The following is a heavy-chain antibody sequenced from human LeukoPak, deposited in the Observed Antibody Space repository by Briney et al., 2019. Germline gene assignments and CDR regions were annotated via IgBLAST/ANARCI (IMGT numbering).Heavy chain of an antibody. V-gene: IGHV1-46*01. J-gene: IGHJ3*02. CDR1: GYSFTSYY. CDR2: INPSGDST. Sequence: ASVKVSCKASGYSFTSYYMHWVRQAPGQGLEWMGIINPSGDSTSYAQKFQGRVTMTRDTSTSTVYMELSSLRSEDTAVYYCARFRTGRAFDIWGQGTMVTVSS. D-gene: IGHD3/OR15-3a*01. CDR3: ARFRTGRAFDI.